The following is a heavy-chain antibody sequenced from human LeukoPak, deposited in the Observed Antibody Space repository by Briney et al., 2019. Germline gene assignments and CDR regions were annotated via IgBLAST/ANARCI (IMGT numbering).Heavy chain of an antibody. Sequence: GGSLRLSCAASGFTFSSYAMSWVRQAPGKGLEWVSAISGSGGSTYYADSVKGRFTISRDNSKNTLYLQMNSLRAEDTAVFYCAKDYYDSSGYYSTTTQPDYWGQGTLVTVSS. CDR1: GFTFSSYA. D-gene: IGHD3-22*01. CDR2: ISGSGGST. CDR3: AKDYYDSSGYYSTTTQPDY. J-gene: IGHJ4*02. V-gene: IGHV3-23*01.